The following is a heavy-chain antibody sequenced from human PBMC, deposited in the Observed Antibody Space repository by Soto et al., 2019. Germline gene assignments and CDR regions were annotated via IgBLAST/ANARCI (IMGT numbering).Heavy chain of an antibody. V-gene: IGHV3-48*02. Sequence: EVQLVESGGDLVQPGGSLRLSCAASGFIFSDYTMTWVRQAPGRGLEFVSHISSSGGAIFYAESVKGRFTVSRDNAKNSLYLQMNSLRDEDTAVYCCVRDHGGSTWFVGVYYFFGLDVWGHGTAVTVSS. D-gene: IGHD3-16*01. CDR3: VRDHGGSTWFVGVYYFFGLDV. J-gene: IGHJ6*02. CDR2: ISSSGGAI. CDR1: GFIFSDYT.